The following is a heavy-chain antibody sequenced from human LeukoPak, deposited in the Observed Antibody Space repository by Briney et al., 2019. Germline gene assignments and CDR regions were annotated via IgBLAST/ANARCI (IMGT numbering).Heavy chain of an antibody. D-gene: IGHD3-22*01. CDR2: ISSSGGST. V-gene: IGHV3-23*01. CDR3: AKGGYYAGGGHLSSFDY. CDR1: RFTFSACA. J-gene: IGHJ4*02. Sequence: PGGSLRLSCAASRFTFSACAMSWVRQAPGKGLERVSTISSSGGSTYYADSVKGRFTISRDNSENTLRLQMNSLRAEDTALYYCAKGGYYAGGGHLSSFDYWGQGTLVTVSS.